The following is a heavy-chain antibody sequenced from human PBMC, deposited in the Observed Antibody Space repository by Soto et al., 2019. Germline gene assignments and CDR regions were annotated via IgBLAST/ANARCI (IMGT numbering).Heavy chain of an antibody. V-gene: IGHV3-23*01. Sequence: DVQLLESGGGLVQPGGSLRLSCEASGFSFSKYVMVWVRQAPGKGQEWVSGITGSGGTIEHAASAKGRFTISRDNSKNTVYLQMNSLRAEDTAMYYCAKDAVAGDGLWLVSEWGQGTLVTVS. CDR1: GFSFSKYV. CDR3: AKDAVAGDGLWLVSE. CDR2: ITGSGGTI. J-gene: IGHJ4*02. D-gene: IGHD2-15*01.